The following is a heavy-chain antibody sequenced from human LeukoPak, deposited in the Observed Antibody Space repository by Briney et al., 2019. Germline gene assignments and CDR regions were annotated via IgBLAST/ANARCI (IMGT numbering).Heavy chain of an antibody. Sequence: GGSLSLSRAACGFTFRSYSMHWVSQAPRKGLEWSSCISMSGSYIYYADSLKGRFTTSRDNAKNSLHLQMNSPRAEDTAVYYCALGRSSSWYADYGGQGTLVTVSS. CDR3: ALGRSSSWYADY. J-gene: IGHJ4*02. CDR2: ISMSGSYI. V-gene: IGHV3-21*05. CDR1: GFTFRSYS. D-gene: IGHD6-13*01.